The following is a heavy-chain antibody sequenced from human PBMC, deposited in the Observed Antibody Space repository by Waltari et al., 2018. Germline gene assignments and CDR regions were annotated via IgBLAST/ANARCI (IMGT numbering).Heavy chain of an antibody. CDR3: ALDTGALWMDV. V-gene: IGHV1-46*01. J-gene: IGHJ6*02. CDR2: INPSGGST. CDR1: EYTFTSSY. Sequence: QVQLVQSGAEVKKPGASVKISCKTSEYTFTSSYIHWVRQAPGQGLEWMGIINPSGGSTIYAQKCHGRGTMTRDTSTSTVYMELSSLRSDDTAVYYCALDTGALWMDVWGQGTTVTVSS. D-gene: IGHD2-21*01.